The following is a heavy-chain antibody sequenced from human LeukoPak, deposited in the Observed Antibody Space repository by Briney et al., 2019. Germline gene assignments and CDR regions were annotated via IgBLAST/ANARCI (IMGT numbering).Heavy chain of an antibody. Sequence: GGSLRLSCAASGFTFSSYSMNWVRQAPGKGLEWVSSISSSSSYIYYADSVKGRFTISRDNAKNSLHLQMNSLRAEDTAVYYCARDRAWSGAGTFDYWGQGTLVTVSS. V-gene: IGHV3-21*01. CDR1: GFTFSSYS. D-gene: IGHD6-19*01. CDR2: ISSSSSYI. CDR3: ARDRAWSGAGTFDY. J-gene: IGHJ4*02.